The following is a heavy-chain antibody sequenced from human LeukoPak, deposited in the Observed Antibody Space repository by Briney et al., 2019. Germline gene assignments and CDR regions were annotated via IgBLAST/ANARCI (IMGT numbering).Heavy chain of an antibody. D-gene: IGHD4-17*01. V-gene: IGHV4-31*03. CDR1: GGSISSGGYY. Sequence: PSETLSLTCTVSGGSISSGGYYWSWIRQHPGKGLEWIGYIYYSGSTNYNPSLKSRVTISVDTSKNQLSLKLSSVTAADTAVYYCARGSLAPYMTSVTTSYYYYGMDVWGQGTTVTVSS. CDR3: ARGSLAPYMTSVTTSYYYYGMDV. J-gene: IGHJ6*02. CDR2: IYYSGST.